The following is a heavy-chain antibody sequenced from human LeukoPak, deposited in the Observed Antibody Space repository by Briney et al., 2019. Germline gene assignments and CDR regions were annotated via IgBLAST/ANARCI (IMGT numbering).Heavy chain of an antibody. CDR2: IYTSGST. D-gene: IGHD3-22*01. V-gene: IGHV4-4*07. J-gene: IGHJ3*02. Sequence: PSETLSLTCTVSGGSISSYYWSWIRQPAGKGLEWIGRIYTSGSTNYNPSLKSRVTISVDTSKNQFSLKLSSVTAADTAVYYCARGLYYYDSSGYYSDAFDIWGQGTMVTVSS. CDR3: ARGLYYYDSSGYYSDAFDI. CDR1: GGSISSYY.